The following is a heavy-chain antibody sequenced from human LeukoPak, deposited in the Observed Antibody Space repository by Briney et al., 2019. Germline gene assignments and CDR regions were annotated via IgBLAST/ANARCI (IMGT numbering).Heavy chain of an antibody. V-gene: IGHV6-1*01. CDR2: TYYRSKWYN. CDR1: GDSVSSNSAA. J-gene: IGHJ1*01. Sequence: SQTLSLTCAISGDSVSSNSAAWNWIRQSPSRGLEWLGRTYYRSKWYNDYAVSVKSRITTNPDTSKNQFSLQLNSVTPEDTAVYYCARDDVAGEPFGLQHWGQGTLVTVSS. D-gene: IGHD6-19*01. CDR3: ARDDVAGEPFGLQH.